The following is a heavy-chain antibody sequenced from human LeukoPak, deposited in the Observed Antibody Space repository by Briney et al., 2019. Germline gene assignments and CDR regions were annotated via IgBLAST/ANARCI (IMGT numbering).Heavy chain of an antibody. V-gene: IGHV3-48*01. CDR1: GFTFSSYT. J-gene: IGHJ4*02. D-gene: IGHD6-19*01. Sequence: GGSLRLSCAASGFTFSSYTMNWVRQPPGKGLEWVSNIGTSSTTIYYADSVKGRFTISRDNSKNTLFLQMNSLRAEDTAVYYCAKGVGSSGWYLADYWGQGTLVTVSS. CDR2: IGTSSTTI. CDR3: AKGVGSSGWYLADY.